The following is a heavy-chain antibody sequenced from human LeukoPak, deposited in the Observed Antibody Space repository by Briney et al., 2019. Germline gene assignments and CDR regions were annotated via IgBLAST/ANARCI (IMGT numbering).Heavy chain of an antibody. CDR3: ARDLRGNRDC. CDR2: INPDGSTT. D-gene: IGHD4-23*01. V-gene: IGHV3-74*01. Sequence: PGGYLRLSCAASGFSFSTYWVHWVRQAPGKGLVWVSRINPDGSTTDYADSVKGRFTISRDNAKNTLYLQMNSLRTEDTAVYFCARDLRGNRDCWGQGTLVTVSS. CDR1: GFSFSTYW. J-gene: IGHJ4*02.